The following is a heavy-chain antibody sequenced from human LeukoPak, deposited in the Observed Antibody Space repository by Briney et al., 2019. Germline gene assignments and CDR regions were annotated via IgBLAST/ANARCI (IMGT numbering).Heavy chain of an antibody. D-gene: IGHD2-2*02. J-gene: IGHJ6*03. CDR2: IYSGGST. Sequence: GGSLRLSCAASGFTVSSNYMSWVRQAPGKGLEWVSVIYSGGSTYYADSVKGRFTISRDNSKNTLYLQMNSLRAEDTAVYYCAKVRVPAAIEYYHYYMDVWGKGTTVTVSS. CDR3: AKVRVPAAIEYYHYYMDV. V-gene: IGHV3-66*01. CDR1: GFTVSSNY.